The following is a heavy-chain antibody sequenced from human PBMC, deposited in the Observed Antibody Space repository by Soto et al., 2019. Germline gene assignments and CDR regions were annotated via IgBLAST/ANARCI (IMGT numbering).Heavy chain of an antibody. Sequence: GVPMRLSRGASKFTSSSFWMSRVSQAPGKGLEWVANIKEDGSEKNYVDSVKGQFTISRDNAKNSLYLQMNSLRAEDTAVYYCARERYYYGSGDYWGQGTLVTVSS. CDR3: ARERYYYGSGDY. J-gene: IGHJ4*02. CDR1: KFTSSSFW. D-gene: IGHD3-10*01. CDR2: IKEDGSEK. V-gene: IGHV3-7*01.